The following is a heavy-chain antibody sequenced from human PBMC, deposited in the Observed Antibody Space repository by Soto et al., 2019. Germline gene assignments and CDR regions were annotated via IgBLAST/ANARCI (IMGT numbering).Heavy chain of an antibody. CDR3: TTDEWA. D-gene: IGHD1-26*01. CDR2: MKSKTDGGTT. J-gene: IGHJ5*02. V-gene: IGHV3-15*01. Sequence: EVQLVESGGGLVKPGGSLRLSCAASGFTFSDAWMSWVRQAPGKGLEWVGRMKSKTDGGTTDYAAPVKGRYTISREDSKNSVDLQMNSVKTEDTAVYYCTTDEWAWGQGTLVTVSS. CDR1: GFTFSDAW.